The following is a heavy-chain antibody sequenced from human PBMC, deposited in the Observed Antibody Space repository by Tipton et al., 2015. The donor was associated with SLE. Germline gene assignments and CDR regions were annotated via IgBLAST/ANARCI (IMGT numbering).Heavy chain of an antibody. J-gene: IGHJ1*01. Sequence: GSLRLSCAASGFTFSSYGMHWVRQAPGKGLEWVANIKQDGSEKYYVDSVKGRFTISRDNAKNSLYLQMNSLRAEDTAVYYCARDSSSGVLQHWGQGSLVTVSS. V-gene: IGHV3-7*01. CDR2: IKQDGSEK. CDR1: GFTFSSYG. CDR3: ARDSSSGVLQH. D-gene: IGHD6-6*01.